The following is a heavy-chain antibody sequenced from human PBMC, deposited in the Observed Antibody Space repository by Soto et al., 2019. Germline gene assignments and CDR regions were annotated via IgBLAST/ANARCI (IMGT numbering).Heavy chain of an antibody. D-gene: IGHD2-15*01. CDR1: GCSIRSGDYC. CDR2: NYNSGST. CDR3: ARVVVAAQGGWFDP. J-gene: IGHJ5*02. V-gene: IGHV4-30-2*01. Sequence: SETLSLTCAVSGCSIRSGDYCWSWIRQPPGKGLEWVGYNYNSGSTHYNPSLKSRVTISVDRSKNQFSLKLTSVTAADTAVYYCARVVVAAQGGWFDPWGQGTLVTVSS.